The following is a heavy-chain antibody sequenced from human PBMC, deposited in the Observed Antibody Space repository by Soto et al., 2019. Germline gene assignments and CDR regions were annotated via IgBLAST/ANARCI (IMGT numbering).Heavy chain of an antibody. Sequence: QVQLQESGPGLVKPSGTLSLTCAVSGGSISSSNWWSWVRQPPGKGLEWIGEIYHSGSTNYNPSLKSRVXXAXDXXRNQFSRKLSSVTAADTAVYYCARGPRLGYYGKDVWGQGTTVTVSS. J-gene: IGHJ6*02. V-gene: IGHV4-4*02. CDR2: IYHSGST. D-gene: IGHD3-16*01. CDR1: GGSISSSNW. CDR3: ARGPRLGYYGKDV.